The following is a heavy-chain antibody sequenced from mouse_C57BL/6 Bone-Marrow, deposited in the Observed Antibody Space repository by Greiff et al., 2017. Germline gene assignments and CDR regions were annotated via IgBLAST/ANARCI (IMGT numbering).Heavy chain of an antibody. Sequence: EVKLEESGGGLVKPGGSLKLSCAASGFTFSDYGMHWVRQAPEKGLEWVAYISSGSSTIYYADTGKGGFTISRDNAKNTLVLQMTSLRSGDTAMYYCARGTVYWGQGTTLTVSS. CDR3: ARGTVY. V-gene: IGHV5-17*01. D-gene: IGHD4-1*01. CDR2: ISSGSSTI. J-gene: IGHJ2*01. CDR1: GFTFSDYG.